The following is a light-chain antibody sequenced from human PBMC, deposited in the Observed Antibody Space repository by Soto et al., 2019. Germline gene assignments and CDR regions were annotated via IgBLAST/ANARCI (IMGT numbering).Light chain of an antibody. Sequence: QSALTQPASVSGSPGQSITISCTGTSSNIGTYHLVSWYQHHPGKAPKLMIYEGSERPSGVSSRFSGSKSGNTASLTISGLQPEDEADYYCCSYAGSNIFWVFGGGTQLTVL. CDR1: SSNIGTYHL. CDR3: CSYAGSNIFWV. V-gene: IGLV2-23*03. J-gene: IGLJ3*02. CDR2: EGS.